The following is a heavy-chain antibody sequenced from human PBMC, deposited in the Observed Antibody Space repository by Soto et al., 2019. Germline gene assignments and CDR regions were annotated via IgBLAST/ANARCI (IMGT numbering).Heavy chain of an antibody. CDR2: ISFDGSNK. J-gene: IGHJ2*01. D-gene: IGHD6-19*01. CDR3: AKESSQQWLVHDWYFDL. CDR1: GFTFSNYV. Sequence: QVQLVESGGGVVQPGRSLRLSCAASGFTFSNYVMHWVRQAPGKGLEWVAVISFDGSNKYHVDSVKGRFTVSRDNPENTVYLEMNSLRTEDTAMYYCAKESSQQWLVHDWYFDLWGRGTLVTVSS. V-gene: IGHV3-30*18.